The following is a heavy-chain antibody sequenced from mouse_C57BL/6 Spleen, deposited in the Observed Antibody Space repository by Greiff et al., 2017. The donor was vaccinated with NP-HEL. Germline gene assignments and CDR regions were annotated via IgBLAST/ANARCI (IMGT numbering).Heavy chain of an antibody. Sequence: QVQLKESGPGLVQPSQSLSITCTVSGFSLTSYGVHWVRQSPGKGLEWLGVLWSGGSTDYNAAFISRLSISKDNSKSQVFFKMNSLQADDTAIYYCARNSPVDGLHYFDYWGKGTTLTVSS. J-gene: IGHJ2*01. CDR2: LWSGGST. V-gene: IGHV2-2*01. CDR1: GFSLTSYG. CDR3: ARNSPVDGLHYFDY. D-gene: IGHD1-1*01.